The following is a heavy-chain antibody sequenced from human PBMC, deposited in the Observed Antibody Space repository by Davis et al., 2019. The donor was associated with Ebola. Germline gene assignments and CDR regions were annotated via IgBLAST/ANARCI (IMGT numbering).Heavy chain of an antibody. D-gene: IGHD3-3*01. CDR3: ARGGTDIHAGTIFGVVANWFDP. CDR1: GGSISSGGYS. Sequence: LRLSCAVSGGSISSGGYSWSWIRQPPGKGLEWIGYIYHSGSTYYNPSLKSRVTISVDRSKNQFSLKLSSVTAADTAVYYCARGGTDIHAGTIFGVVANWFDPWGQGTLVTVSS. J-gene: IGHJ5*02. V-gene: IGHV4-30-2*01. CDR2: IYHSGST.